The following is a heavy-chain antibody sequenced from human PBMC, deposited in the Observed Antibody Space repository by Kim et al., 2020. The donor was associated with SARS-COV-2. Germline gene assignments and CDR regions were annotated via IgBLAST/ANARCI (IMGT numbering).Heavy chain of an antibody. V-gene: IGHV1-24*01. Sequence: ASVKVSCKVSGYTLTELSMHWVRQAPGKGLEWMGGFDPEDGETIYAQKFQGRVTMTEDTSTDTAYMELSSLRSEDTALYYCATTPAIVGATFFYYWGQGTVLTVSS. D-gene: IGHD1-26*01. CDR2: FDPEDGET. J-gene: IGHJ4*02. CDR1: GYTLTELS. CDR3: ATTPAIVGATFFYY.